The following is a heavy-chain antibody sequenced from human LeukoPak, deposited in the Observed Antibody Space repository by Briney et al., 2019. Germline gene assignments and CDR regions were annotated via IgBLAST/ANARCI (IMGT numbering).Heavy chain of an antibody. Sequence: PGGSLRLSCAASGFTFDDYAMHWVRQAPGKGLKWVSGISWNSGSIGYADSVKGRFTISRDNAKNSLYLQMNSLRAEDTALYYCAKADCSGGSCCLYNWGQGTLVTVSS. V-gene: IGHV3-9*01. CDR2: ISWNSGSI. CDR3: AKADCSGGSCCLYN. D-gene: IGHD2-15*01. CDR1: GFTFDDYA. J-gene: IGHJ4*02.